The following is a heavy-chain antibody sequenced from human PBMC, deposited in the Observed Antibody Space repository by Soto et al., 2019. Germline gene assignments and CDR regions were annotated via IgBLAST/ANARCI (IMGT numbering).Heavy chain of an antibody. V-gene: IGHV1-69*13. D-gene: IGHD2-21*01. CDR2: IIPIFGTA. CDR3: ARAVITSYGVFDY. Sequence: GASVKVSNKATGGTFSSYAISRVRQAPGQGLEWMGGIIPIFGTANYAQKFQGRVTITADESTSTAYMELSSLRSEDTAVYYCARAVITSYGVFDYWGQGTLVTVSS. J-gene: IGHJ4*02. CDR1: GGTFSSYA.